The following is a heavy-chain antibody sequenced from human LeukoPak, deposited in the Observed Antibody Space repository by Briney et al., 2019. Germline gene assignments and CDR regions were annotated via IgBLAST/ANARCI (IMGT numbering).Heavy chain of an antibody. D-gene: IGHD1-26*01. Sequence: PSETLSLTCTVSGGSISSGSYYWSWIRQPAGKGLEWIGRIYTSGSTNYNPSLKSRVTISVDTSKNQFSLKLSSVTAADTAVYYCARDHGYGSGSYPGYWGQGTLVTVSS. CDR3: ARDHGYGSGSYPGY. J-gene: IGHJ4*02. CDR1: GGSISSGSYY. CDR2: IYTSGST. V-gene: IGHV4-61*02.